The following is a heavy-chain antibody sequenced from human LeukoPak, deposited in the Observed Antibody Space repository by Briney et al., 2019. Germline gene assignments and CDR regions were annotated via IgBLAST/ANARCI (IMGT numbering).Heavy chain of an antibody. V-gene: IGHV7-4-1*02. CDR1: GGTFSSYA. CDR2: INTNTGNP. CDR3: GRDPKLGTRGHTYGYIDH. D-gene: IGHD5-18*01. Sequence: GASVKVSCKASGGTFSSYAISWVRQAPGQGLEWMGWINTNTGNPSYAQGFFTGRYVFSLDTSASTAYLQINGLKADDTAVYYCGRDPKLGTRGHTYGYIDHWGQGTLLTVAS. J-gene: IGHJ4*02.